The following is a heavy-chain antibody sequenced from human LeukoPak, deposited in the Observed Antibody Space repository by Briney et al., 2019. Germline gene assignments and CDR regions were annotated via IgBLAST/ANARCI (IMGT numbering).Heavy chain of an antibody. D-gene: IGHD2-8*02. CDR1: GGSISSYY. J-gene: IGHJ4*02. CDR3: ARAPASTGSIDY. V-gene: IGHV4-34*01. CDR2: INHSGST. Sequence: SETLSLTCTVSGGSISSYYWTWIRRPPGKGLEWIGQINHSGSTQYKSSLKSRVTISVDTSKDQFSLKLTSVTAADTAVYYCARAPASTGSIDYWGQGTPVTVSS.